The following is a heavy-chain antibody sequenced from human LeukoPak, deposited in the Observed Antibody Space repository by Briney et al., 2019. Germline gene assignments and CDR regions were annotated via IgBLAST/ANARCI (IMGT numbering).Heavy chain of an antibody. CDR1: GYTFTSYY. CDR2: INPSGGST. Sequence: GASVKVSCKASGYTFTSYYMHWVRQAPGQGLEWMGIINPSGGSTSYAQKFQGRATMTRDTSTSPVYMELSSLSSEDTAVYYCPRDHVTHATAMADYGMDVWGQGTTVTVSS. J-gene: IGHJ6*02. V-gene: IGHV1-46*01. D-gene: IGHD5-18*01. CDR3: PRDHVTHATAMADYGMDV.